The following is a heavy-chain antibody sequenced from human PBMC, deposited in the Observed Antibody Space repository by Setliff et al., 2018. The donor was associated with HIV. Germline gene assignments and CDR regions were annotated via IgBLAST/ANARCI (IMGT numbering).Heavy chain of an antibody. CDR1: GGSFTTYY. D-gene: IGHD2-15*01. J-gene: IGHJ4*02. CDR2: FYTSGSL. CDR3: ASQYCSAGSCFSDY. Sequence: PSETLSLTCTVSGGSFTTYYWSWLRQPPGKELEWIGYFYTSGSLYYSPSLKSRLTVSVDTSKNQFSLTLSAVTATDTAVYYCASQYCSAGSCFSDYWGQGTMVTVSS. V-gene: IGHV4-4*08.